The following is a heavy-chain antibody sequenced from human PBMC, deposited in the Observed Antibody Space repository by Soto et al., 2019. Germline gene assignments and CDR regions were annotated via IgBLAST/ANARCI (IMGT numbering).Heavy chain of an antibody. V-gene: IGHV4-34*01. CDR1: GGSFSGYY. D-gene: IGHD4-17*01. CDR3: ARAEGSEFYGDYAIDY. Sequence: SETLSLTCAVYGGSFSGYYWSWIRQPPGKGLEWIGEINHSGSTNYNPSHKSRVTISVDTSKNQFSLKLSSVTAADTAVYYCARAEGSEFYGDYAIDYWGQGILVTVSS. CDR2: INHSGST. J-gene: IGHJ4*02.